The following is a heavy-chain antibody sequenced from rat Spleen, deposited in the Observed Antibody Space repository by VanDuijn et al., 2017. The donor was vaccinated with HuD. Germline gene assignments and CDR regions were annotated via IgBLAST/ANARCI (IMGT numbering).Heavy chain of an antibody. CDR2: ISRSSGT. V-gene: IGHV5-62*01. Sequence: VQLVESGGGLVQPGKSLKLSCSASGFTFSSYGIHWIRQAPGKGLDWVAYISRSSGTVYADAVKGRFTISRDNGRNTAYLQLNSLKSEDTAIYYCARKGPTGSGFAYWGQGTLVTVSS. J-gene: IGHJ3*01. CDR3: ARKGPTGSGFAY. CDR1: GFTFSSYG. D-gene: IGHD5-1*01.